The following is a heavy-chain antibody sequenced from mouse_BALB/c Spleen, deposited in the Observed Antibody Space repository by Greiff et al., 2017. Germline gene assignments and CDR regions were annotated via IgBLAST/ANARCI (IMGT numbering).Heavy chain of an antibody. D-gene: IGHD1-1*01. CDR3: ARAPSTVVTD. V-gene: IGHV5-4*02. Sequence: EVKVVESGGGLVKPGGSLKLSCAASGFTFSDYYMYWVRQTPEKRLEWVATISDGGSYTYYPDSVKGRFTISRDNAKNNLYLQMSSLKSEDTAMYYCARAPSTVVTDWGQGTTLTVSS. J-gene: IGHJ2*01. CDR1: GFTFSDYY. CDR2: ISDGGSYT.